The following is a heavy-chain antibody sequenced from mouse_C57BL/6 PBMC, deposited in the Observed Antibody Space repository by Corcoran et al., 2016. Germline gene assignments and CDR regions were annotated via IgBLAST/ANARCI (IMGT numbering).Heavy chain of an antibody. V-gene: IGHV9-3*01. CDR1: GYTFTTYG. CDR2: INTYSGVP. D-gene: IGHD1-1*02. CDR3: ARLGGNYWYFDV. Sequence: QIQLVQSGPELKKPGETVKISCKASGYTFTTYGMSWVKQAPGKGLKWMGWINTYSGVPTYADDFKGRFAFSLETSASTAYLQINNLKNEDTATYFCARLGGNYWYFDVWGTGTTVTVSS. J-gene: IGHJ1*03.